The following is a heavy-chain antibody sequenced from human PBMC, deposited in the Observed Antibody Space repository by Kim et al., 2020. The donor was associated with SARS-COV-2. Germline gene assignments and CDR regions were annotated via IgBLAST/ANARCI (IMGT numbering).Heavy chain of an antibody. CDR2: INHSGST. CDR1: GGSFSGYY. Sequence: SETLSLTCAVYGGSFSGYYWSWIRQPPGKGLEWIGEINHSGSTNYNPSLKSRVTISVDTSKNQFSLKLSSVTAADTAVYYCARGRGGTTMLARGLGYYY. J-gene: IGHJ6*01. D-gene: IGHD4-17*01. V-gene: IGHV4-34*01. CDR3: ARGRGGTTMLARGLGYYY.